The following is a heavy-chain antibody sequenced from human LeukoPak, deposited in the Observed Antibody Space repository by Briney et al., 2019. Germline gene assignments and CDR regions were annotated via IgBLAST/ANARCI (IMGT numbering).Heavy chain of an antibody. D-gene: IGHD3-22*01. CDR2: IIPIFGTA. V-gene: IGHV1-69*13. J-gene: IGHJ4*02. Sequence: SVKVSCKVSGGTFSSYAISWVRQAPGQGLEWMGGIIPIFGTANYAQKFQGRVTITADESTSTAYMELSSLRSEDTAVYYCARVVDSSGYYFDYWGQGTLVTVSS. CDR3: ARVVDSSGYYFDY. CDR1: GGTFSSYA.